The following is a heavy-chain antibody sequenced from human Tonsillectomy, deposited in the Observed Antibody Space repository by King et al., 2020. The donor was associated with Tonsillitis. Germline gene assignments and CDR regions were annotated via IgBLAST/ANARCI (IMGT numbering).Heavy chain of an antibody. V-gene: IGHV3-48*01. CDR3: ASGWGTYDY. CDR2: ISTGSSTI. Sequence: VQLVESGGGLVQPGGSLRLSCAASGFPFSRNTMNWVRQSPGKGLEWVSYISTGSSTIYYADSVKGRFTISRDNAKNSLYLQMNSLRAEDTAVYYCASGWGTYDYWGQGTLLTVSS. D-gene: IGHD2-8*02. CDR1: GFPFSRNT. J-gene: IGHJ4*02.